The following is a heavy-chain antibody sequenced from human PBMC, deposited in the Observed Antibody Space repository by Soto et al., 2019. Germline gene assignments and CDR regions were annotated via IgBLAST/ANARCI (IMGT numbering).Heavy chain of an antibody. CDR1: GGSISSGDYY. Sequence: QVQLQESGPGLVKPSQTLSLTCTVSGGSISSGDYYWSWIRQPPGKGLEWIGYNYYSGSTYYNPSLKSRVTISVDTSKNQFSLKLRAVTAADTAVYYCARLITSCYDFGVCRWFDPWGQGTLVTVSS. V-gene: IGHV4-30-4*01. CDR3: ARLITSCYDFGVCRWFDP. D-gene: IGHD2-2*01. J-gene: IGHJ5*02. CDR2: NYYSGST.